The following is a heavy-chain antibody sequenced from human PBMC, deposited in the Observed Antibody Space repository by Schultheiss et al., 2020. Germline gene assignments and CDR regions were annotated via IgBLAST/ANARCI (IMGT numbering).Heavy chain of an antibody. V-gene: IGHV1-8*01. J-gene: IGHJ6*02. CDR3: ARSDA. CDR1: GNTLSEFS. CDR2: MNPNSGNT. Sequence: ASVKVSCKLSGNTLSEFSVHWVRQATGQGLEWMGWMNPNSGNTGYAQKFQGRVTMTRNTSISTAYMELRTLRSDDTAVYYCARSDAWGQGTTVTVSS.